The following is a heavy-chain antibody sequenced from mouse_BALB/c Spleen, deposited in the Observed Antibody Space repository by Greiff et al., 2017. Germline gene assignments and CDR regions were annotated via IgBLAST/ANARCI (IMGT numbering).Heavy chain of an antibody. CDR1: GYSFTSYW. Sequence: QVQLQQPGAELVRPGASVKLSCKASGYSFTSYWMNWVKQRPGQGLEWIGIIHPSDSETRLNQKFKDKATLTVDKSSSTAYMQLSSPTSEDSAVYYCASSITTVVAEGFDVWGAGTTVTVSS. CDR2: IHPSDSET. CDR3: ASSITTVVAEGFDV. V-gene: IGHV1-61*01. D-gene: IGHD1-1*01. J-gene: IGHJ1*01.